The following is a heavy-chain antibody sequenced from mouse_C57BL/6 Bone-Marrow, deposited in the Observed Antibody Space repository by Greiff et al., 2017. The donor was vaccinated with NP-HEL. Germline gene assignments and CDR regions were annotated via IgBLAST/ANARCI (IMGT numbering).Heavy chain of an antibody. CDR3: TIAYYYGSSYAMDY. V-gene: IGHV14-1*01. D-gene: IGHD1-1*01. CDR2: IDPEDGDT. CDR1: GFNIKDYY. Sequence: VQLQQSGAELVRPGASVKLSCTASGFNIKDYYMHWVKQRPEQGLEWIGRIDPEDGDTEYAPKFQGKATMTADTSSNPAYLQLSSLTSEDTAVYYCTIAYYYGSSYAMDYWGQGTSVTVSS. J-gene: IGHJ4*01.